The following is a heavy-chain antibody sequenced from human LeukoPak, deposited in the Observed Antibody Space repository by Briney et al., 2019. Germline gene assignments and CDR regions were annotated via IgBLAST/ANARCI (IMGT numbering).Heavy chain of an antibody. CDR3: ARTPEGHFDY. CDR2: IYYSGST. CDR1: GGSISSSSYY. Sequence: SETLSLTCTVSGGSISSSSYYWGWIRQPPGKGLEWIGSIYYSGSTYYNPSLKSRVTISVDTSKNQFSLKLSSVTAADTAVYYCARTPEGHFDYWGRGTLVTVSS. J-gene: IGHJ4*02. D-gene: IGHD3-3*02. V-gene: IGHV4-39*01.